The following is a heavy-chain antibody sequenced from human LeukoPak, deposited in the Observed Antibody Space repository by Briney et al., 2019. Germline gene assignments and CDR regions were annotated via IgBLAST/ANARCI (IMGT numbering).Heavy chain of an antibody. CDR3: ARSMVRGDPFDY. J-gene: IGHJ4*02. V-gene: IGHV4-30-4*08. CDR1: GGSISSGDYY. CDR2: IYYSGST. D-gene: IGHD3-10*01. Sequence: SETLSLTCTVSGGSISSGDYYWSWIRQPPGKGLEWIGYIYYSGSTYYNPSLKSRVTISVDTSKNQFSLKLSSVTAADTAVYYCARSMVRGDPFDYWGQGTLVTVSS.